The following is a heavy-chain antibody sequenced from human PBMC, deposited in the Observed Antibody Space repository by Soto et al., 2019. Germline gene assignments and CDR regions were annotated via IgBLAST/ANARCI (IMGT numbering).Heavy chain of an antibody. D-gene: IGHD2-2*02. J-gene: IGHJ4*02. CDR1: GFTFSNAW. CDR2: IKSKTDGGTT. CDR3: TTGSLYTADFDC. Sequence: ELQLVESGGGLVKPGGSLRLSCAASGFTFSNAWMNWVRQAPGKGLEWVGHIKSKTDGGTTDYAAPVKGRFTISRDDSKNTLYLQMNSLKTEDTAVYYCTTGSLYTADFDCWGQGTLVTVSA. V-gene: IGHV3-15*07.